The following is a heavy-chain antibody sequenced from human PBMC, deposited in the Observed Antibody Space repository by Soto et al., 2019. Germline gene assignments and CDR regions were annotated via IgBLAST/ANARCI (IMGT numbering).Heavy chain of an antibody. J-gene: IGHJ5*02. V-gene: IGHV4-39*01. CDR2: IYYSGST. CDR3: ARQPYCSSTSCYPFSNWFDP. CDR1: GGSISSSSYY. D-gene: IGHD2-2*01. Sequence: QLQLQESGPGLVKPSETLSLTCTVSGGSISSSSYYWGWIRQPPGKGLEWIGSIYYSGSTYYNPSLKSRVTISVDTSKNQFSLKRSSVTAADTAVYYCARQPYCSSTSCYPFSNWFDPWGQGTLVTVSS.